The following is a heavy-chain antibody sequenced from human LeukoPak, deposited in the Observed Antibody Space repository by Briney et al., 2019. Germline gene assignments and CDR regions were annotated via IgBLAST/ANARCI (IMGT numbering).Heavy chain of an antibody. CDR3: ARLLGRRAWFDP. CDR1: GASISSSY. V-gene: IGHV4-4*09. J-gene: IGHJ5*02. Sequence: SETLSLTCTVSGASISSSYWSWIRQPPGKELEWIGYISSTGSTNYNPSLRSRVTISVDTSKNQFSLKLSSVTAADTAVYYCARLLGRRAWFDPWGQGTLVTVSS. CDR2: ISSTGST. D-gene: IGHD3-16*01.